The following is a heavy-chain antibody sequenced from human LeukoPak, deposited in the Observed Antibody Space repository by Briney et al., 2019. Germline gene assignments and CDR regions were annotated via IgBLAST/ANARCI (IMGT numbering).Heavy chain of an antibody. CDR2: IFAGGST. Sequence: SGGSLRLSRAASGVTVCITYMSCVRAAPGGGGGWGSDIFAGGSTYYSDSGKGRFPISRDNPKTPLYLQRNSLRAENAAVYYCATGSQPDYYNYSGMDVWGQGTTVTVPS. V-gene: IGHV3-66*01. CDR1: GVTVCITY. CDR3: ATGSQPDYYNYSGMDV. D-gene: IGHD2-2*01. J-gene: IGHJ6*02.